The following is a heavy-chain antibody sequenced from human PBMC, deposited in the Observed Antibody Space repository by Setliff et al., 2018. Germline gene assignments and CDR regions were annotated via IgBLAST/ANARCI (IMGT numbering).Heavy chain of an antibody. J-gene: IGHJ4*02. CDR1: GFTFRSYL. D-gene: IGHD4-17*01. CDR3: ARLRKDYGDYYYFDY. CDR2: IKQDGGEK. Sequence: GGSLRLSCAASGFTFRSYLMSWVRQAPGKGLEWVANIKQDGGEKYYVDSVKGRFTISRDNAKNSLFLQMNSLRAEDTAVYYCARLRKDYGDYYYFDYWGQGTLVTVSS. V-gene: IGHV3-7*01.